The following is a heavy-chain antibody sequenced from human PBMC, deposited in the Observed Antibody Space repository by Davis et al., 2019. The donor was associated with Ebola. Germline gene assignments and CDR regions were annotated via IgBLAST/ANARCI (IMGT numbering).Heavy chain of an antibody. CDR2: IKQDGSEK. J-gene: IGHJ4*02. CDR1: GFTFSSYS. D-gene: IGHD6-19*01. Sequence: PGGSLRLSCAASGFTFSSYSMNWVRQAPGKGLEWVANIKQDGSEKYYVDSVKGRFTISRDNAKNSLYLQMNSLRAEDTAVYYCARAYSSGWPSVDYWGQGTLVTVSS. CDR3: ARAYSSGWPSVDY. V-gene: IGHV3-7*01.